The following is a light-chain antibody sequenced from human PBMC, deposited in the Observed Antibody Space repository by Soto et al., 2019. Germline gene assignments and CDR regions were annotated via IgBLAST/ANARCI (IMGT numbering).Light chain of an antibody. V-gene: IGLV1-36*01. Sequence: QSVLTQPPSVSGAPRQRVTISGSGSSSNIGNKPVNWYQQLPGKAPKLLIYYDDLLPSGVSDRFSGSKSGTSASLAISGLQSEDEADYYCATWDDSLNKEVFGGGTKVTVL. CDR2: YDD. CDR1: SSNIGNKP. CDR3: ATWDDSLNKEV. J-gene: IGLJ2*01.